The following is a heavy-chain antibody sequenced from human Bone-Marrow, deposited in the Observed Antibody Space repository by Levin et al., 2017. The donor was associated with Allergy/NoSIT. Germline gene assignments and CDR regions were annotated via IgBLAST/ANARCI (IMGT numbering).Heavy chain of an antibody. CDR1: GYTFSNYV. CDR2: SSAYNGRT. Sequence: AASVKVSCKASGYTFSNYVISWVRQVPGQGLEWMGWSSAYNGRTKYVQNFEDRVNMTTDRSTSTAYMELRSLGSGDTAVYYCARENYDTSGQRLHFDSWGQGPLVTVSS. CDR3: ARENYDTSGQRLHFDS. D-gene: IGHD3-22*01. V-gene: IGHV1-18*01. J-gene: IGHJ4*02.